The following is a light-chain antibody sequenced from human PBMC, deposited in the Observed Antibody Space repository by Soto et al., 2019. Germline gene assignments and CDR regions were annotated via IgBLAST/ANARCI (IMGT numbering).Light chain of an antibody. V-gene: IGKV1-39*01. J-gene: IGKJ2*01. CDR1: QTITFY. CDR3: QQTYTPPFT. CDR2: GAN. Sequence: DSQMPQSPSSLSASVGDTVASTCRASQTITFYLNWYQQEPGKPPKLLIYGANTLQSGVPSRFTAGRSGTDFPLTINHLQPEDVATYYCQQTYTPPFTFGQGNKLQI.